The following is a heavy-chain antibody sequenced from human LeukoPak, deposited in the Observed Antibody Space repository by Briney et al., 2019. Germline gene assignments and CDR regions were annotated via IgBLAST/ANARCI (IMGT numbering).Heavy chain of an antibody. Sequence: GGSLRLSCAASGFTFNSYAMHWVRQAPGKGPEWVANIKPDGSEKFYVDSVKGRFTVSRDNAKNLLYLQMNSLRAEDTALYYCARGASYWGQGTLVTVSS. J-gene: IGHJ4*02. V-gene: IGHV3-7*04. CDR2: IKPDGSEK. CDR3: ARGASY. CDR1: GFTFNSYA.